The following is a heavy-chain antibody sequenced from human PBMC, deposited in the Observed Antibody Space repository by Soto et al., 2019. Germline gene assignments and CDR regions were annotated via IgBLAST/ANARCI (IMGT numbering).Heavy chain of an antibody. Sequence: EVQLLESGGGLVQPGGSLRLSCAASGFTFSSYAMSWVRQAPGKGLEWVSAISGSGGSTYYADSVKGRFTISRDNSKNTLYLQMNSLRAEDTAVYYCAKDTVAWPDLLWYFDLWGRGTLVTVSS. CDR3: AKDTVAWPDLLWYFDL. D-gene: IGHD4-17*01. V-gene: IGHV3-23*01. CDR1: GFTFSSYA. CDR2: ISGSGGST. J-gene: IGHJ2*01.